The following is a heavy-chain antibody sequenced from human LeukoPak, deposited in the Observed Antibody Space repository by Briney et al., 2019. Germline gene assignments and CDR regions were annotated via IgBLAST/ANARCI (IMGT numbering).Heavy chain of an antibody. D-gene: IGHD1-26*01. V-gene: IGHV4-39*01. J-gene: IGHJ4*02. Sequence: SETLSLTCTVSGGSISSSSYYWGWIRQPPGKGLEWIGSIYYSGSTYYNPSLKSRVTISVDTSKNQFSLKLSSVTAADTAVYYCASSPNHIVGTPTPEDYWGQGTLVTVSS. CDR3: ASSPNHIVGTPTPEDY. CDR2: IYYSGST. CDR1: GGSISSSSYY.